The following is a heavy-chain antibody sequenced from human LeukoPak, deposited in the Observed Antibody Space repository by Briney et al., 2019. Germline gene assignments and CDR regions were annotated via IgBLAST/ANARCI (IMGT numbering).Heavy chain of an antibody. Sequence: SETLSLTCDVSRGSNSTSYWSLIRQPAGKRLEWIGRIYASGSSNYNPSLKSRVTMSVDTSKNQFSLTLSSVTAADTAVYFCAREGVNSRSLENWGQGTLVTVSS. V-gene: IGHV4-4*07. J-gene: IGHJ4*02. D-gene: IGHD1-7*01. CDR2: IYASGSS. CDR1: RGSNSTSY. CDR3: AREGVNSRSLEN.